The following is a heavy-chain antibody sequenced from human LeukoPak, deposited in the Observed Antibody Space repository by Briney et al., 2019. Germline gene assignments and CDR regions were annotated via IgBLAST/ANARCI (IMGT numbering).Heavy chain of an antibody. J-gene: IGHJ5*02. D-gene: IGHD5-24*01. CDR1: GGSFSGYY. CDR3: ARRETPTWFDP. V-gene: IGHV4-34*01. CDR2: INHSGST. Sequence: SETLSLTCAVYGGSFSGYYWSWIRQPPGKGLEWIGEINHSGSTNYNPSLKSRVTISVDTSKNQFSLKLSSVTAADTAVYHCARRETPTWFDPWGQGTLVTVSS.